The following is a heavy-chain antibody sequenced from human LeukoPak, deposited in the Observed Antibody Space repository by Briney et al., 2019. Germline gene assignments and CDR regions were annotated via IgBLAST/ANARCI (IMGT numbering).Heavy chain of an antibody. CDR1: GFTVSSNY. V-gene: IGHV3-66*03. J-gene: IGHJ6*02. D-gene: IGHD6-6*01. CDR3: ARDSRENHYNYHGMDV. CDR2: IYSCGST. Sequence: GGSLRLSCAASGFTVSSNYMSWVRQAPGKGLEWVSVIYSCGSTYYADSVKGRFTISRDNSKNTLYLQMNSLKVEDTAVYYCARDSRENHYNYHGMDVWGQGTTVTVSS.